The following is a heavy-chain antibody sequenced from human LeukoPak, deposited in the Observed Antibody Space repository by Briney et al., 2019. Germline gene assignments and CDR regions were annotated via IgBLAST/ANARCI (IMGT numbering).Heavy chain of an antibody. V-gene: IGHV1-69*04. CDR1: GSTFSSYA. CDR2: IIPILGIA. Sequence: GASVKVSCKASGSTFSSYAISWVRQAPGQGLEWMGRIIPILGIANYAQKFQGRVTITADKSTSTAYMELSSLRAEDTAVYYCARGLLPINWYFDLWGRGTLVTVSS. CDR3: ARGLLPINWYFDL. J-gene: IGHJ2*01.